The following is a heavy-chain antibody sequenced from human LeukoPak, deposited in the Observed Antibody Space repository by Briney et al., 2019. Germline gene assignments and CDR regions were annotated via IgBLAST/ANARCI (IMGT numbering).Heavy chain of an antibody. Sequence: PGGSLRLSCAASGFTFSNYAMSWVRQAPGKGLEWVSTMRGSGGTTYYADSVKGRFTISRDNSKNTLYLQMDSLRAEDTAVYYCATADWELRWGQGTLVTVSS. D-gene: IGHD1-26*01. J-gene: IGHJ4*02. V-gene: IGHV3-23*01. CDR3: ATADWELR. CDR1: GFTFSNYA. CDR2: MRGSGGTT.